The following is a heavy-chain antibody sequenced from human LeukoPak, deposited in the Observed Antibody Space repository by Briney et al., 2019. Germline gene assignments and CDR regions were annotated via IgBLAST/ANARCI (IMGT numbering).Heavy chain of an antibody. D-gene: IGHD3-22*01. J-gene: IGHJ4*02. V-gene: IGHV3-30*18. Sequence: GGSLRLSCAASGFTFNNYGMHWVRQAPGKGLEWVAVISYDGSNKYYADSVKGRFTISRDNSKNTLYLQMNSLRAEDTAVYYCAKGVVITSSFDYWGQGTLVTVSS. CDR3: AKGVVITSSFDY. CDR1: GFTFNNYG. CDR2: ISYDGSNK.